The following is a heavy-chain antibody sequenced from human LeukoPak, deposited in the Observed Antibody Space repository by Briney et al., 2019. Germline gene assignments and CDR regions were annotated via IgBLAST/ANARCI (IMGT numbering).Heavy chain of an antibody. V-gene: IGHV3-23*01. CDR1: GGSISSYY. CDR2: ISGSGGST. Sequence: ETLSLTCTVSGGSISSYYGSWVRQAPGKGLEWVSAISGSGGSTYYADSVKGRFTISRDNSKNTLYLQMNSLRAEDTAVYYCAKDYDFWSGYHHDAFDIWGQGTLVTVSS. D-gene: IGHD3-3*01. J-gene: IGHJ3*02. CDR3: AKDYDFWSGYHHDAFDI.